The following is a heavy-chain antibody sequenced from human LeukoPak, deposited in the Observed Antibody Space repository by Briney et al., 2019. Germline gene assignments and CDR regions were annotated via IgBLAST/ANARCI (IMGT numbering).Heavy chain of an antibody. CDR1: GGSISSSSYY. CDR2: ISYSGST. Sequence: SETLSLTCTVSGGSISSSSYYWDWIRQPPGKGLEWIGSISYSGSTYYNPSLKSRVTISVDTSKNQFSLKLSSVTAADTAVYYCARVPDTAMVLFDYWGQGTLVTVSS. CDR3: ARVPDTAMVLFDY. D-gene: IGHD5-18*01. V-gene: IGHV4-39*07. J-gene: IGHJ4*02.